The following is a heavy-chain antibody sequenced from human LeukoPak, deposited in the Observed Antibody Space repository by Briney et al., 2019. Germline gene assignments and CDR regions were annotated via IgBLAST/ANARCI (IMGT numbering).Heavy chain of an antibody. D-gene: IGHD6-19*01. CDR2: ISYDGSNK. Sequence: GGSLRLSCAASGFTFSSYAMHWVRQAPGKGLEWVAVISYDGSNKYYADSVKGRFTISRDNSKNTLYLQMNSLRVEDTAVYYCAKGPLIEVAGTTWDYWGQGTLVTVSS. J-gene: IGHJ4*02. V-gene: IGHV3-30-3*01. CDR3: AKGPLIEVAGTTWDY. CDR1: GFTFSSYA.